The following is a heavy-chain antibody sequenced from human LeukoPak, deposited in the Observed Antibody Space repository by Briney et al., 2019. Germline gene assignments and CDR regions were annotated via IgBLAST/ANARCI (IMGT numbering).Heavy chain of an antibody. V-gene: IGHV4-34*01. Sequence: PETLSLTCAVYGGSFSGYYWSWIRQPPGKGLEWIGEINHSGSTNYNPSLKSRVTISVDTSKNQFSLKLSSVTAADTAVYYCARVSRYFERTLDYWGQGTLVTVSS. J-gene: IGHJ4*02. CDR1: GGSFSGYY. D-gene: IGHD1-26*01. CDR2: INHSGST. CDR3: ARVSRYFERTLDY.